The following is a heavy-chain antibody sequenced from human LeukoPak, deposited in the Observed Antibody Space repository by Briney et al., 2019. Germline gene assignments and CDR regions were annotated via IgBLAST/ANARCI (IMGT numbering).Heavy chain of an antibody. CDR1: GGSISSSLYY. V-gene: IGHV4-39*01. CDR3: ARPVTSHRRFDP. Sequence: LETLSLTCTVSGGSISSSLYYWGWIRQPPGKGLEWIGSIYYSGSTYYSSSLKSRVTLSVDTSKNQFSLKLSSVTAADTAMYYCARPVTSHRRFDPWGQGTLVTVSS. D-gene: IGHD4-17*01. J-gene: IGHJ5*02. CDR2: IYYSGST.